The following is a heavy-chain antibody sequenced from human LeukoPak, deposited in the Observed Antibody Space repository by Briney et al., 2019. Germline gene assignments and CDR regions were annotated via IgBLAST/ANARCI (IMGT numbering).Heavy chain of an antibody. D-gene: IGHD6-19*01. CDR1: GFTFSTYW. V-gene: IGHV3-7*01. Sequence: PGGSLRLSCAASGFTFSTYWMSWVRQAPGKGLEWVANIKQDGSGKYYVDSVKGRFTISRDSAKNSLYLQINSVRAEDTAVYYCARRAVAAPVPFDYWGQGTLVTVSS. J-gene: IGHJ4*02. CDR3: ARRAVAAPVPFDY. CDR2: IKQDGSGK.